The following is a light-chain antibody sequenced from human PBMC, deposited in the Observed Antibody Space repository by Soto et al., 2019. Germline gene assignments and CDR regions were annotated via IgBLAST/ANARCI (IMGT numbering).Light chain of an antibody. CDR2: VAS. CDR3: QQYGTTPYT. Sequence: EIVMTQSPGTLSLSPGERATLSCRASQSVSDDYLAWYQQKPGQAPILVISVASTRATVIPDRFRGSGSGTDFTLTISRLEPEDLAIYYCQQYGTTPYTFGQGTRLEIK. V-gene: IGKV3-20*01. CDR1: QSVSDDY. J-gene: IGKJ2*01.